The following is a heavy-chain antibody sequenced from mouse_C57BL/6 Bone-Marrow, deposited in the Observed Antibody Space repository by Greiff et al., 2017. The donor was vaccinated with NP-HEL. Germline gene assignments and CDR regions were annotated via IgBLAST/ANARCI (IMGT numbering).Heavy chain of an antibody. CDR2: INPSSGYT. CDR1: GYTFTSYW. Sequence: QVQLQQSGAELAKPGASVKLSCKASGYTFTSYWMHWVKQRPGQGLEWIGYINPSSGYTKSNQKFKDKATLTAATPSSTAYMQLSSLTYEDSAVYYCARGLRRFAYWGQGTLVTVSA. V-gene: IGHV1-7*01. D-gene: IGHD3-1*01. J-gene: IGHJ3*01. CDR3: ARGLRRFAY.